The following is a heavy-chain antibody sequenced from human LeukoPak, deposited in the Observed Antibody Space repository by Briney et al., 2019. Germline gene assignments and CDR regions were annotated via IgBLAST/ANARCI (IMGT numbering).Heavy chain of an antibody. CDR1: GFTFSSYS. J-gene: IGHJ1*01. Sequence: GGSLRLSCAASGFTFSSYSINWVRQAPGKGLEWVSYISSSSNTIYYADSVKGRFTISRDNAKNSLFLQMNSLRAEDTAVYYCARDSPLPEYFQHWGQGTLVTVSS. D-gene: IGHD3-10*01. CDR3: ARDSPLPEYFQH. V-gene: IGHV3-48*01. CDR2: ISSSSNTI.